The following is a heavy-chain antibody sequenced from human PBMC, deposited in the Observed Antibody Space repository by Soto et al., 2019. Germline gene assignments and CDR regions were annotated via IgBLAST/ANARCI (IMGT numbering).Heavy chain of an antibody. V-gene: IGHV1-8*01. CDR1: GYAFTGYD. CDR3: ARGAIDDGGDFDY. J-gene: IGHJ4*02. D-gene: IGHD4-17*01. Sequence: ASVKVSCTASGYAFTGYDINWVRHASGQGLEWMGWLNHDSGSTDYAQKFQGRVTLTRDTSINTVPLKLSAGPAADTAVYYCARGAIDDGGDFDYWGQGTLVTVSS. CDR2: LNHDSGST.